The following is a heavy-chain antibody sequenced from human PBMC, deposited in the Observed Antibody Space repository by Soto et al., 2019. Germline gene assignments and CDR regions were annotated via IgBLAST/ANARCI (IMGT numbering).Heavy chain of an antibody. V-gene: IGHV3-33*01. CDR2: IWYDGSKE. J-gene: IGHJ4*02. CDR3: ARDKGNRCFDC. CDR1: GCTFSTSG. Sequence: QMHLEEAGGGVVQPGASLRLSCAASGCTFSTSGLHWVRQAPGKGLEWVALIWYDGSKEDYADSVKGRFTISRDDSKNMIFLQMNSLRAEDTSMYCCARDKGNRCFDCWGQGTPVTLSS. D-gene: IGHD3-10*01.